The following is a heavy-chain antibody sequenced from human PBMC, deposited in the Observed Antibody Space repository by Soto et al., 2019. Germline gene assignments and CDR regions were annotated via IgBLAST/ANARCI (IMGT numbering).Heavy chain of an antibody. V-gene: IGHV1-3*01. D-gene: IGHD6-6*01. Sequence: ASVKVSCKASGYTFTSYAMHWVRQAPGQRLEWMGWINAGNGNTKYSQKFQGRVTITRDTSASTAYMELSSLRSEDTAVYYCAGGEGIAARPPDYWGQGTLVTVSS. CDR3: AGGEGIAARPPDY. CDR1: GYTFTSYA. CDR2: INAGNGNT. J-gene: IGHJ4*02.